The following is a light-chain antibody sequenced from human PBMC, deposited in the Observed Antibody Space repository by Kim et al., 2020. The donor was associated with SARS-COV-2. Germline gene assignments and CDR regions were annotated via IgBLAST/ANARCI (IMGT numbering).Light chain of an antibody. Sequence: GQSITIPCTGSSSDIGAHKYVAWYQQHPGRAPKFIIYDVNKRTAGVSLRFSGSKSGNTASLTISGLQAEDEAEYYCSSYTTTDTWLFGAGTKLTVL. CDR3: SSYTTTDTWL. CDR1: SSDIGAHKY. V-gene: IGLV2-14*03. CDR2: DVN. J-gene: IGLJ3*02.